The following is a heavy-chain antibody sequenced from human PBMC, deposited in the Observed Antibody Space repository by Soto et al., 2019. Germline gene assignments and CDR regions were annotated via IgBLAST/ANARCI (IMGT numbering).Heavy chain of an antibody. Sequence: PSETLCLTCTVSGGSISSYYWSWIRQPPGKGLEWIGYIYYSGSTNYNPSLKSRVTISVDTSKNQFSLKLSSVTAADTAVYYCARSSYYDSSGYPDYWGQGTLVTVSS. D-gene: IGHD3-22*01. CDR3: ARSSYYDSSGYPDY. CDR2: IYYSGST. CDR1: GGSISSYY. V-gene: IGHV4-59*01. J-gene: IGHJ4*02.